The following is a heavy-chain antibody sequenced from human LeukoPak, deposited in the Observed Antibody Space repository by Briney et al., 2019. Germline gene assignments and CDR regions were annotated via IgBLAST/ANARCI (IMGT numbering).Heavy chain of an antibody. CDR2: IRYDGSNK. D-gene: IGHD2-15*01. CDR3: RAVVVAATPTPDY. V-gene: IGHV3-30*02. J-gene: IGHJ4*02. Sequence: GGSLRLSCAASGFTFSSYGMHWVRQAPGKGLEWVAFIRYDGSNKYYADSVKGRFTISRDNSKNTLYLQMNSLRAEDTAVYYCRAVVVAATPTPDYWGQGTLVTVSS. CDR1: GFTFSSYG.